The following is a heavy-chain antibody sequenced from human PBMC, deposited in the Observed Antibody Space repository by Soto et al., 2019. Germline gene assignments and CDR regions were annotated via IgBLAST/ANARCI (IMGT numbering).Heavy chain of an antibody. CDR1: GYTFTSYG. CDR3: ARLDYCSDDRCYSPDY. Sequence: ASVKVSCKASGYTFTSYGISWVRQAPGQGLEWMGWISAFNGNTNYAQKLQGRVTMTTDTSTSTAYMELRSLRSDDTAVYYCARLDYCSDDRCYSPDYWGQGTLVTVSS. V-gene: IGHV1-18*01. J-gene: IGHJ4*02. CDR2: ISAFNGNT. D-gene: IGHD2-15*01.